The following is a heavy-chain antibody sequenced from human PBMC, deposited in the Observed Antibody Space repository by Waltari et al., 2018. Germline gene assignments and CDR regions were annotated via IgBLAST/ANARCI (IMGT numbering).Heavy chain of an antibody. CDR2: IYHSGST. J-gene: IGHJ4*02. V-gene: IGHV4-38-2*01. CDR1: GYSISSGYY. CDR3: ARHLVGDYARWGDY. Sequence: QVQLQESGPGLVKPSETLSLTCAVSGYSISSGYYWGWIRQPPGKGLEWIGSIYHSGSTYYNPSLKSRVTISVDTSKNQFSLKLSSVTAADTAVYYCARHLVGDYARWGDYWGQGTLVTVSS. D-gene: IGHD4-17*01.